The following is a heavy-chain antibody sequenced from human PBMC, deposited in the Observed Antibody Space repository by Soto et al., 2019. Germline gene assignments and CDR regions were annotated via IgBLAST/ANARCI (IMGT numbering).Heavy chain of an antibody. D-gene: IGHD3-16*01. V-gene: IGHV4-61*01. CDR2: IYYSGGT. CDR3: ARGRGYYDSTVFDY. J-gene: IGHJ4*02. CDR1: GGSVSSGSYY. Sequence: ETLSLTCTVSGGSVSSGSYYWSWIRQPPGKGLEWIGYIYYSGGTNYKPSLRSRVTISVDTSKNQYSLKVTSVTSADTAVYYCARGRGYYDSTVFDYWGQGIPVTVSS.